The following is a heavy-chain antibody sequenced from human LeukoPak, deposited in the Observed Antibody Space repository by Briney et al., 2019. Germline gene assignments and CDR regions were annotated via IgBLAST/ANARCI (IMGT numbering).Heavy chain of an antibody. CDR2: ISSSDDGT. J-gene: IGHJ4*02. V-gene: IGHV3-23*01. CDR3: AKDQHRMTTVTRD. D-gene: IGHD4-17*01. CDR1: GFTLSSFA. Sequence: GGSLRLSCAASGFTLSSFAMSWVRQTPGKGLEWVSAISSSDDGTYYADSVKGRFTISRDNSKNTLYLQMNTLRAEDTAVYYCAKDQHRMTTVTRDWGQGTLVTVSS.